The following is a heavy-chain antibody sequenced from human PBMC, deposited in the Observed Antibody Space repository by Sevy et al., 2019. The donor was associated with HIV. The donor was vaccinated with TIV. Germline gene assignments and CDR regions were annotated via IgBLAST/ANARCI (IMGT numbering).Heavy chain of an antibody. CDR1: GGSISSSSHY. D-gene: IGHD2-15*01. V-gene: IGHV4-39*01. CDR2: VYYSGRT. J-gene: IGHJ3*02. CDR3: TRLSNHLVVMEPATPRWGFDI. Sequence: SESLSLTCTVSGGSISSSSHYWAWIRQPPGNGLEWIGYVYYSGRTNYNSSLKSRVTISVDTSKNQFSLRLSSVTATDTAVYYCTRLSNHLVVMEPATPRWGFDIWGQGTKVTVSS.